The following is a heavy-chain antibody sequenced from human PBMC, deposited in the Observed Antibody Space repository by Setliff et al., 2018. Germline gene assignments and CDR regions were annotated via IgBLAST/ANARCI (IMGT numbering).Heavy chain of an antibody. D-gene: IGHD1-1*01. CDR2: INAGNGNT. J-gene: IGHJ1*01. Sequence: VASVKVSCKASGYTFTSYAMHWVRQAPGQRLEWMGWINAGNGNTKYSQKFQGRVTITRDTSASTAYMELRSLRSDDTAVYYCARGGWHWPEYCHHWGQGTLVTVSS. CDR3: ARGGWHWPEYCHH. V-gene: IGHV1-3*01. CDR1: GYTFTSYA.